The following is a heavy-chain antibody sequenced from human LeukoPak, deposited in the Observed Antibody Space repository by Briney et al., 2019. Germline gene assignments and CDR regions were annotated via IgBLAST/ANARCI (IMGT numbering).Heavy chain of an antibody. Sequence: PSETLSLTCVVSGASMSRYYWSWIRQPPGKGLEWIGHIHYTGSTYYNPSLKSRVTISLDTPKNQFSLKLSSVTAADTAVYYCAGHGYSTSLYYFDYWGQGTLVTVSS. V-gene: IGHV4-59*08. D-gene: IGHD6-6*01. J-gene: IGHJ4*02. CDR2: IHYTGST. CDR1: GASMSRYY. CDR3: AGHGYSTSLYYFDY.